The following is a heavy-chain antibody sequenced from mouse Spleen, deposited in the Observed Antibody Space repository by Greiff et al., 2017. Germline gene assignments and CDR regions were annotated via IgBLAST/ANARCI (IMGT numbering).Heavy chain of an antibody. V-gene: IGHV1-7*01. J-gene: IGHJ1*01. CDR3: ARSRLRWYFDV. CDR2: INPSSGYT. CDR1: GYIFTSYW. D-gene: IGHD1-1*01. Sequence: VQVVESGAELAKPGASVKLSCKASGYIFTSYWMHWVKQRPGQGLEWIGYINPSSGYTKYNQKFKDKATLTADKSSSTAYMQLSSLTYEDSAVYYCARSRLRWYFDVWGAGTTVTVSS.